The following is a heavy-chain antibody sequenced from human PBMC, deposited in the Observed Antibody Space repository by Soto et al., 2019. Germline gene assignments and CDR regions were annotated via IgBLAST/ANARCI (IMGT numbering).Heavy chain of an antibody. Sequence: GGSLRLSCAASGFTFDNYAMHWVRQAPGKGLEWVSGISWNSNTIAYADPVKGRFTISRDNAKNSLYLQMNSLRAEDTAFYYCAKDTGPNWGQGTLVTVSS. CDR1: GFTFDNYA. CDR2: ISWNSNTI. V-gene: IGHV3-9*01. J-gene: IGHJ4*02. CDR3: AKDTGPN.